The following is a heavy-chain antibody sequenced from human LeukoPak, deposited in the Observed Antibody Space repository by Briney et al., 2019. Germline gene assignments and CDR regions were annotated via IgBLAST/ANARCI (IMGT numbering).Heavy chain of an antibody. CDR3: ARDLRRDGYS. V-gene: IGHV3-21*01. CDR1: GFTFSSYS. D-gene: IGHD5-24*01. CDR2: ISSSSSYI. J-gene: IGHJ4*02. Sequence: KTGGSLRLSCAASGFTFSSYSMNWVRQAPGKGLEWVSSISSSSSYIYYADSVKGRFTISRDNSKNTLYLQMNSLRAEDTAVYYCARDLRRDGYSWGQGTLVTVSS.